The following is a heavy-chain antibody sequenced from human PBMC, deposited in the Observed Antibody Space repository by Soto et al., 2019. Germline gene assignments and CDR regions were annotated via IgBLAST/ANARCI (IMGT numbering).Heavy chain of an antibody. CDR3: TRNFYGASDFDY. CDR1: GFIFSDYY. Sequence: GGSLRVSCAGSGFIFSDYYMSWSRQAPGKGLEWVSFISTSGNLEEYADSVKGRFTISRDNGKNSLYLQMHSLRAEDTAVYYCTRNFYGASDFDYWGQRNVVTVSS. V-gene: IGHV3-11*01. J-gene: IGHJ4*02. CDR2: ISTSGNLE. D-gene: IGHD4-17*01.